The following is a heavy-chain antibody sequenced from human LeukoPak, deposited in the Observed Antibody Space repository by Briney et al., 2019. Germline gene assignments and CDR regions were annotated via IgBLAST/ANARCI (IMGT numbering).Heavy chain of an antibody. Sequence: SSETLSLTCTVPGCSISSFYCRWIRQPAGKGLEWIGRIYTSGSTNYNPSLKSRVTMSVDTSKNQFSLKLSSVTAADTAVYYCASDHYDLGYGDYWGQGTLVTVSS. J-gene: IGHJ4*02. CDR2: IYTSGST. D-gene: IGHD3-3*01. V-gene: IGHV4-4*07. CDR1: GCSISSFY. CDR3: ASDHYDLGYGDY.